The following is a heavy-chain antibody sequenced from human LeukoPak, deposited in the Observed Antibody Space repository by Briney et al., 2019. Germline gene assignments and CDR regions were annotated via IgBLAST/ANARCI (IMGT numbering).Heavy chain of an antibody. CDR1: GFTFSSYA. J-gene: IGHJ4*02. CDR3: ARRSSSSSFRY. D-gene: IGHD6-6*01. CDR2: ISYDGSNK. V-gene: IGHV3-30-3*01. Sequence: PGRSLRLSCAASGFTFSSYAMHWVRQAPGKGLEWVAVISYDGSNKYYADSVKGRFTISRDNSKNTLYLQMNSLRAEDTAVYYCARRSSSSSFRYWGQGTLVTVSS.